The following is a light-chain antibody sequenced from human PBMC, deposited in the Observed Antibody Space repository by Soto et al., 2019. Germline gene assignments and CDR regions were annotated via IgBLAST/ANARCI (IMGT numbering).Light chain of an antibody. J-gene: IGKJ1*01. CDR2: GAS. V-gene: IGKV3-20*01. CDR3: QQYGTSPRT. Sequence: EIVLTQSPGTLSLSPGERATLSCRASQSVTNNYIAWYQYKPGQAPRFVIYGASNRATAIPDRFSGSGSGTDFTLTISRLEPEDFAVYSCQQYGTSPRTFGQGTKVEI. CDR1: QSVTNNY.